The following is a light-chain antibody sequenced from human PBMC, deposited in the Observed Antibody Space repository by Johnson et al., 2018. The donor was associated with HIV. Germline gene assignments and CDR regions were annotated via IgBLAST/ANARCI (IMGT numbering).Light chain of an antibody. Sequence: QSVLTQPHSVSAAPGQRVTISCSGSSSTIGNNYVSWYQQLPGTAPKLLIYEKNKRPSGIPDRFSASKSGTSATLDITGLQTGDEADYYCGTWDSSLGAHYVFGTGTKVTVL. V-gene: IGLV1-51*02. CDR3: GTWDSSLGAHYV. CDR1: SSTIGNNY. J-gene: IGLJ1*01. CDR2: EKN.